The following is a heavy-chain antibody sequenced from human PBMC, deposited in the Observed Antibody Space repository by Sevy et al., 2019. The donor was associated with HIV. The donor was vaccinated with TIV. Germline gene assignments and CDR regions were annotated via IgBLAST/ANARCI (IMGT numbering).Heavy chain of an antibody. V-gene: IGHV1-2*06. J-gene: IGHJ6*02. CDR3: ARDAGGGTTNSGLDV. Sequence: ASVKVSCKASGYTFTDEYLHWVRRAPGQGLEWIGRIFPNSGFTKSAQRFRGRVTMTRDTSISTAYMELSGLRSDDTAVYYCARDAGGGTTNSGLDVWGQGTTVTVSS. D-gene: IGHD1-7*01. CDR2: IFPNSGFT. CDR1: GYTFTDEY.